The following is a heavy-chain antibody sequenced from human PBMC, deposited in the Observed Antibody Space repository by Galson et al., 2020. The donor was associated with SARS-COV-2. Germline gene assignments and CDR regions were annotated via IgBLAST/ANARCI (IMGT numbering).Heavy chain of an antibody. CDR3: ARQESEYSGYDSFDH. CDR1: GGSISGYY. Sequence: SETLSLTCTVSGGSISGYYWSWIRQPPEKGLEWIGYIYSSGSTDYNPSLKSRVNISVDTSKNQFSLNLSSVTAADAAVYYCARQESEYSGYDSFDHWGQGILVTVSS. J-gene: IGHJ4*02. D-gene: IGHD5-12*01. V-gene: IGHV4-59*08. CDR2: IYSSGST.